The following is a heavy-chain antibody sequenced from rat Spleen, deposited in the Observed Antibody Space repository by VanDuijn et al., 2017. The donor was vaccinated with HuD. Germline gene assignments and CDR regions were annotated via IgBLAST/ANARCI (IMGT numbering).Heavy chain of an antibody. CDR1: GYSITSSYR. J-gene: IGHJ2*01. D-gene: IGHD1-12*03. CDR2: IDSAGST. V-gene: IGHV3-3*01. CDR3: ARDLDGYFDY. Sequence: EVQLQESGPGLVKPSQSLSLTCSVTGYSITSSYRWSWVRKFPGNKLEWMGYIDSAGSTNYNPSLKSRISITRDTSKNQFFLQVNSVTTEDTTTYYCARDLDGYFDYWGQGVMVTVSS.